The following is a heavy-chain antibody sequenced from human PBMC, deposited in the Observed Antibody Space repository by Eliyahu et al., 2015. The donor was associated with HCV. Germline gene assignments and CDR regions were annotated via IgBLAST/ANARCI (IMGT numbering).Heavy chain of an antibody. CDR2: IXPGDSDT. V-gene: IGHV5-51*01. J-gene: IGHJ6*02. CDR1: GXTFTNFW. D-gene: IGHD2-8*02. CDR3: ARSTDFDFTGGLDV. Sequence: EVLLVQSGAEVKKPGESLKISCQASGXTFTNFWXGWVRXXPGKGLEWLGIIXPGDSDTRYSPSFRGLVTISTDKSITTAYLQWSSLKASDTAMYYCARSTDFDFTGGLDVWGQGTTVAVSS.